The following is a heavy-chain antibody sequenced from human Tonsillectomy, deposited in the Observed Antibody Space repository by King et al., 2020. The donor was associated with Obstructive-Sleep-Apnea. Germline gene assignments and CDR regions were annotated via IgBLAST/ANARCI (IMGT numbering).Heavy chain of an antibody. Sequence: QLVQSGAEVKKPGASMKVSCKASGYTFTDYYMHWVRQAPGQGLEWMGWINPNSGGTNYAQTFQDRVTMTRDTSISTAYMDLSRLRSDDTAVYYCTRGFGDAFDIWGQATMVTVSS. CDR1: GYTFTDYY. J-gene: IGHJ3*02. CDR3: TRGFGDAFDI. D-gene: IGHD3-10*01. CDR2: INPNSGGT. V-gene: IGHV1-2*02.